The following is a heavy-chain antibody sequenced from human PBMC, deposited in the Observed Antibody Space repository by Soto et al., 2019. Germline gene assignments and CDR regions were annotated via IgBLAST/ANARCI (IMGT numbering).Heavy chain of an antibody. V-gene: IGHV3-53*01. CDR1: DFSVSNNY. Sequence: GGSLRLSCAASDFSVSNNYMTWVRQAPGKGLEWVSVIYSGGNTYYADNVKGRFTISRDSSTNTLYLQMNSLRVEDTAVYYCARGMDGMDVWGQGTTVTVSS. CDR3: ARGMDGMDV. CDR2: IYSGGNT. J-gene: IGHJ6*02.